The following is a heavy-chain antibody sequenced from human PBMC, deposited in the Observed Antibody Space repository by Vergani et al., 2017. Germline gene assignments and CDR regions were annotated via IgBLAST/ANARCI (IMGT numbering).Heavy chain of an antibody. CDR2: IIPIFGTA. CDR1: GGTFSSYA. V-gene: IGHV1-69*12. D-gene: IGHD4-17*01. Sequence: QVQLVQSGAEVKKPGSSVKVSCKASGGTFSSYAISWVRQAPGQGLEWMGGIIPIFGTANYAQKFQGRVTITADESTSTAYMELSSLRSEDTAVYYCARGTSMTTVTKDALDIWGQGTMVTVSS. CDR3: ARGTSMTTVTKDALDI. J-gene: IGHJ3*02.